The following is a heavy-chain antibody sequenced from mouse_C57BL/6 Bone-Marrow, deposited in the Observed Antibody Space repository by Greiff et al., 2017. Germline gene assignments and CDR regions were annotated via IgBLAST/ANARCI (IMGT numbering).Heavy chain of an antibody. CDR1: GYTFTGYW. CDR2: ILPGSGST. Sequence: QVQLQQSGAELMKPGASVKLSCKATGYTFTGYWIEWVKQRPGHGLEWIGEILPGSGSTNYNEKFKGKATFTADTSSNTAYMQLSSLTTEDSAIYYCASKGLSDYGKPYFDYWGQGTTLTVSS. D-gene: IGHD2-1*01. CDR3: ASKGLSDYGKPYFDY. J-gene: IGHJ2*01. V-gene: IGHV1-9*01.